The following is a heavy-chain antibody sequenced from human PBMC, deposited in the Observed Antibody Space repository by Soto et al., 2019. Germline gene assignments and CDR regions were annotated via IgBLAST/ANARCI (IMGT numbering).Heavy chain of an antibody. V-gene: IGHV4-4*02. D-gene: IGHD3-3*02. Sequence: QMQLQESGPGLVKPSETLSLTCVVSGGSITGSDWWTWVRQSPEQGLEWIGEIFHSGNTNDSPSLKSRATISLDKSANQFSLKVHYVTAADTAIYYCANRPFFEWAPYFGLDVWGPGTTVIVSS. J-gene: IGHJ6*02. CDR3: ANRPFFEWAPYFGLDV. CDR1: GGSITGSDW. CDR2: IFHSGNT.